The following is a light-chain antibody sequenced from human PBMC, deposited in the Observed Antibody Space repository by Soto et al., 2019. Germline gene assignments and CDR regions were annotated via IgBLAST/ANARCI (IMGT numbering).Light chain of an antibody. CDR1: QSVDTTF. CDR3: QQYMSSVT. Sequence: EIVLTQSPGSLSLSPGQRATLSCRASQSVDTTFFAWYQKKPGQAPRLLIYGASKRATGIPDRFSGSGSGTDFPLIISRQEPEDFAEYYCQQYMSSVTFGQGTKVEIK. J-gene: IGKJ1*01. CDR2: GAS. V-gene: IGKV3-20*01.